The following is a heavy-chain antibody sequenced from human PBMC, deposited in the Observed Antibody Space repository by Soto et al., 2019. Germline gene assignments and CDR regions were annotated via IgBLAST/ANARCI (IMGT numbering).Heavy chain of an antibody. J-gene: IGHJ4*02. V-gene: IGHV3-48*03. Sequence: PGGSLRLSCAASGFTFSSYEMNWVRQAPGKGLEWVSYISSSGSTIYYADSVKGRFTISRDNAKNSLYLQMNSLRAEDTAVYYCARDALIAVAGRDDDYWGQGTLVTVSS. CDR3: ARDALIAVAGRDDDY. D-gene: IGHD6-19*01. CDR1: GFTFSSYE. CDR2: ISSSGSTI.